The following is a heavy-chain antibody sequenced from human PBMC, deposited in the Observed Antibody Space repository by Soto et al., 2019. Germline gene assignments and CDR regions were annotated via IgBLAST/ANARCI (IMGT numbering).Heavy chain of an antibody. CDR1: GGSISSGGYY. D-gene: IGHD2-2*01. Sequence: SETLSLTCTVSGGSISSGGYYWSWIRQHTGKGLECIAYVHYTGTTYHNPSLRSRASISVDTSKNQFSLKLSSVTAADTAVYHCARLRCTSNSCYGKYYFDYWGQGTLVTVSS. CDR3: ARLRCTSNSCYGKYYFDY. V-gene: IGHV4-31*03. J-gene: IGHJ4*02. CDR2: VHYTGTT.